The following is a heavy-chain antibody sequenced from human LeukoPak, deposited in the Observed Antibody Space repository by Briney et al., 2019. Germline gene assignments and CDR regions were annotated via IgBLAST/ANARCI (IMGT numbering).Heavy chain of an antibody. CDR3: VRAYIAAAVALYMDV. CDR1: GFTFSNYA. V-gene: IGHV3-30*04. D-gene: IGHD6-13*01. J-gene: IGHJ6*03. Sequence: TGGSLRLTCAASGFTFSNYAMHWVRQAQGTGLEWVALISYDGSSIRYADSVRGRFTISRDNSKNTLYLEVSSLRADDTAVYYCVRAYIAAAVALYMDVWGKGTTVTVSS. CDR2: ISYDGSSI.